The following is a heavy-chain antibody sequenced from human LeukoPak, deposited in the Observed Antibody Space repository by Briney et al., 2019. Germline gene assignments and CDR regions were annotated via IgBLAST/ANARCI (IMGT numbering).Heavy chain of an antibody. D-gene: IGHD5-24*01. Sequence: SETLSLTCTVSGGSISSSSYYWGWIRQPPGKGREGIGSIYYSGSTYYNPSLKSRVTISVDTSKNQFSLKLSSVTAADTAVYYCARRLEEKYYYYYMDVWGKGTTVTVSS. CDR3: ARRLEEKYYYYYMDV. J-gene: IGHJ6*03. CDR1: GGSISSSSYY. CDR2: IYYSGST. V-gene: IGHV4-39*01.